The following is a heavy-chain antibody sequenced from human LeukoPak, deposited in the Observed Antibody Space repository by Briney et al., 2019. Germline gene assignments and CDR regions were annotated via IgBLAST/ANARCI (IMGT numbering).Heavy chain of an antibody. CDR2: IWYDGSNK. CDR1: GFTFSSYG. D-gene: IGHD5-18*01. V-gene: IGHV3-33*01. CDR3: ARGILGYSYGPGSFDM. J-gene: IGHJ3*02. Sequence: GGSLRLSCAASGFTFSSYGMHWVRQAPGKGLEWVAIIWYDGSNKYYADSVKGRFTISRDNSKNTLYLQMNSLRAEDTAVYYCARGILGYSYGPGSFDMWGLGTMVTVSS.